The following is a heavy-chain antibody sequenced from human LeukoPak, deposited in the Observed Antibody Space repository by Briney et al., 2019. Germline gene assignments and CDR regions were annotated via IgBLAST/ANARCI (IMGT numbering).Heavy chain of an antibody. CDR1: GFTFDDYG. V-gene: IGHV3-20*04. J-gene: IGHJ3*02. Sequence: GGSLRLSCTASGFTFDDYGMSWVRQAPGKGLEWVSGINWNGGRTGYADSVKGRFTISRDNAKNSLYLQMNSLRAEDTAVYYCARDKGIAVAGDAFDIWGQGTMVTVSS. CDR2: INWNGGRT. CDR3: ARDKGIAVAGDAFDI. D-gene: IGHD6-19*01.